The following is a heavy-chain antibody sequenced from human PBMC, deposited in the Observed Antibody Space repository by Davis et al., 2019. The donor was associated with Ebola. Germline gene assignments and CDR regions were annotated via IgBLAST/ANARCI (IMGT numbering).Heavy chain of an antibody. D-gene: IGHD3-22*01. CDR3: ARDLPIDDSSGPPAFDI. CDR1: GGTFSSYA. CDR2: IIPILGIA. Sequence: AASVKVSCRTSGGTFSSYAISWVRQAPGQGLEWMGRIIPILGIANYAQKFQGRVTITADKSTSTAYMELSSLRSEDTAVYYCARDLPIDDSSGPPAFDIWGQGTMVTVSS. V-gene: IGHV1-69*04. J-gene: IGHJ3*02.